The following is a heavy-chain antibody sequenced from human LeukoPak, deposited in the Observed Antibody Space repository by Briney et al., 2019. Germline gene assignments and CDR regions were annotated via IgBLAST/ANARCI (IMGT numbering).Heavy chain of an antibody. CDR1: GFTFSSYG. CDR2: IRYDGSNK. D-gene: IGHD3-3*01. J-gene: IGHJ6*03. CDR3: ARDLEDDFWSGRYYYYYMDV. Sequence: GGSLRLSCAASGFTFSSYGMHWVRQAPGKGLEWVAFIRYDGSNKYYADSVKGRFTISRDNSKNTLYLQMNSLRAEDTAVYYCARDLEDDFWSGRYYYYYMDVWGKGTTVTVSS. V-gene: IGHV3-30*02.